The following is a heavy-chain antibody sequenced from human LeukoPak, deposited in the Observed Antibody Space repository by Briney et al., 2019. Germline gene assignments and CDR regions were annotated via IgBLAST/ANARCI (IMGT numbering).Heavy chain of an antibody. Sequence: AGGSLRLSCAASGFTFSSYWMHWVRQAPGKGLVRVSHINSDGSSITYADSVKGRFTISRDNAKNTLYLQMNSLRVEDTAVYYCAREGRVSGYDFVCWGQGTLVTVSS. D-gene: IGHD5-12*01. CDR1: GFTFSSYW. CDR2: INSDGSSI. V-gene: IGHV3-74*03. CDR3: AREGRVSGYDFVC. J-gene: IGHJ4*02.